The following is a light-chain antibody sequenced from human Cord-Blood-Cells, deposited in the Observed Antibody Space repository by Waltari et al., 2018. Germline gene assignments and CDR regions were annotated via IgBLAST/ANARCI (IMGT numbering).Light chain of an antibody. CDR1: QSVLYSSNNKNY. J-gene: IGKJ3*01. V-gene: IGKV4-1*01. CDR2: WAS. Sequence: DIVMTQSPDSLAVSLGERATIHCKSSQSVLYSSNNKNYLAWYQQKPGQSPKLLIYWASTRESGVPERFSGSGSGTDFTLTISSLQAEDVAVYYCQQYYSTPFTFGPGTKVDIK. CDR3: QQYYSTPFT.